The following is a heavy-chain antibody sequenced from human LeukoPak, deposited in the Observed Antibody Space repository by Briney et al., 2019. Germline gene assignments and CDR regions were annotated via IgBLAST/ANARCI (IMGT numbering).Heavy chain of an antibody. Sequence: PGVSLRLSCAASGFTLRSYDMGWVRQARGRGGEWVAATSGSGVNSYYADSVRGRFTIYRDNSQNTLYLQMDSLRAEDTALYYCAKEYSGYDFDYWGQGTLVTVSS. CDR1: GFTLRSYD. D-gene: IGHD5-12*01. CDR3: AKEYSGYDFDY. J-gene: IGHJ4*02. CDR2: TSGSGVNS. V-gene: IGHV3-23*01.